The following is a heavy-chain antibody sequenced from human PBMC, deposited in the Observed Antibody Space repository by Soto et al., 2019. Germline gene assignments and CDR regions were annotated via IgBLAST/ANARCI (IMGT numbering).Heavy chain of an antibody. CDR1: EFTFRNYG. CDR2: IWYDGSNK. D-gene: IGHD6-19*01. Sequence: QVQLVESGGGVVQPGRSLRLSCAASEFTFRNYGMHWVRHAPGKGLEWVAVIWYDGSNKYYADSVKGRFTISRDNSKNTLYLQMNSLRAEDTAVYYCAIDGRQWLVPNYYYYGLDVWGQGTTVTVS. CDR3: AIDGRQWLVPNYYYYGLDV. J-gene: IGHJ6*02. V-gene: IGHV3-33*01.